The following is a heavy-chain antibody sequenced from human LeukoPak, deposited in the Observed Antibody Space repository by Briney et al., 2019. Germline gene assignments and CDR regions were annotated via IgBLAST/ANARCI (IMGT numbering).Heavy chain of an antibody. Sequence: GGSLRLSCAASGFTFSSYGMHWVRQAPGKGLEWVAFIRYDGSNKYYADSVKGRFTISRDNSKNTLYLQMNSLRAEDTAVYYCAKIWGVGGFHDYSRYMDVWGKGTTVTISS. CDR1: GFTFSSYG. J-gene: IGHJ6*03. CDR2: IRYDGSNK. D-gene: IGHD4-11*01. V-gene: IGHV3-30*02. CDR3: AKIWGVGGFHDYSRYMDV.